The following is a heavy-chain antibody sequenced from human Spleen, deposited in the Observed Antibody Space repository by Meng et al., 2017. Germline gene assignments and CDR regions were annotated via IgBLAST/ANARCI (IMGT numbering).Heavy chain of an antibody. Sequence: GGSLRLSCAASGFTFSSYEMNWVRQAPGKGLEWVSYISSSGSTIYYADSVKGRFTISRDNAKNSLYLQMNSLRAEDTAVYYCARDNKTPRYSSSRDYYYYGMDVWGQGTTVTVSS. D-gene: IGHD6-6*01. J-gene: IGHJ6*02. CDR3: ARDNKTPRYSSSRDYYYYGMDV. CDR2: ISSSGSTI. CDR1: GFTFSSYE. V-gene: IGHV3-48*03.